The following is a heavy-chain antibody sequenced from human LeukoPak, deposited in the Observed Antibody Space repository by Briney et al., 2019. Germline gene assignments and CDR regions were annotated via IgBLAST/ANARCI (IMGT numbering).Heavy chain of an antibody. V-gene: IGHV3-48*03. CDR3: AGSYVPATAGAFDI. J-gene: IGHJ3*02. CDR2: ISSSGSTI. Sequence: PGGSLRLSCAASGFTFSSYEMNWVRQAPGKGLEWVSYISSSGSTIYYADSVKGRFTISRDNAKNSLYLQMNSLRAEDTAVYYCAGSYVPATAGAFDIWGQGTMVTVSS. D-gene: IGHD2-2*01. CDR1: GFTFSSYE.